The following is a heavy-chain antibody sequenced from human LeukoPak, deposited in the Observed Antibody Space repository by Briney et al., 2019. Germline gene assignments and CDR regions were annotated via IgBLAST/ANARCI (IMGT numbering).Heavy chain of an antibody. CDR3: ARRLTQYDCFDP. Sequence: SQTLSLTCAISGDSDSSNSVTWNWIRQSPSRGLEWLGRTYYRSTWYNDYAVSVRGRITVNPDTSKNQFSLHLNSVTPEDTAVYYCARRLTQYDCFDPWGQGILVTVSS. CDR2: TYYRSTWYN. D-gene: IGHD2-2*01. J-gene: IGHJ5*02. V-gene: IGHV6-1*01. CDR1: GDSDSSNSVT.